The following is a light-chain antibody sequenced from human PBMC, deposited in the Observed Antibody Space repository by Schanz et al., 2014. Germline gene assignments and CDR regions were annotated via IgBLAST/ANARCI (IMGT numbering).Light chain of an antibody. CDR3: QQRTNWPPALT. CDR1: QSVSSSY. V-gene: IGKV3-11*01. J-gene: IGKJ4*01. CDR2: GAS. Sequence: EIVLTQSPATLSLSPGERATLSCRASQSVSSSYLAWYQQKPGQAPRLLIYGASTRATGIPARFSGSGSGTDFTLTISRLEPEDFAVYYCQQRTNWPPALTFGGGTKMEIK.